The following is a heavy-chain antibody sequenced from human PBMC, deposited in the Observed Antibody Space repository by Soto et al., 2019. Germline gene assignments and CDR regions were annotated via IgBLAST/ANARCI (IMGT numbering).Heavy chain of an antibody. V-gene: IGHV1-69*13. Sequence: SVKVSGKASGGTFSSYAISWVLQAPGQGLEWMGGIIPIFGTANYAQKFQGRVTITADESTSTAYMELSSLRSEGTAVYYCARDTDGYNLDAFDIWGQGTMVTVSS. CDR1: GGTFSSYA. CDR3: ARDTDGYNLDAFDI. CDR2: IIPIFGTA. D-gene: IGHD5-12*01. J-gene: IGHJ3*02.